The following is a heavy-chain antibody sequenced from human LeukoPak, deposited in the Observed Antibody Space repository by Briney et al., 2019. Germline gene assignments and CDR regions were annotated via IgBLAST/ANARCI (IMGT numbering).Heavy chain of an antibody. D-gene: IGHD3-22*01. CDR3: AKDPSAFYDSSGYPKNYYFDY. CDR1: GFTFSSYA. CDR2: ISGSGGST. J-gene: IGHJ4*02. V-gene: IGHV3-23*01. Sequence: GGSLRLSCAASGFTFSSYAMSWVRQDPGKGLEWVSAISGSGGSTYYADSVKGRFTISRDNSKNTLYLQMNSLRAEDTAVYYCAKDPSAFYDSSGYPKNYYFDYWGQGTLVTVSS.